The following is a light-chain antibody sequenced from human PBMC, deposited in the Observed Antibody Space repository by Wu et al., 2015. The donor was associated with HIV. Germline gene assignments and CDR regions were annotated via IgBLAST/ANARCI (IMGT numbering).Light chain of an antibody. CDR1: QSISSW. Sequence: DIQMTQSPSTLSASIGDRVIITCRASQSISSWLAWYQQKPGKAPKLLIYQASNLESGVPSRFSGSGSGTEFTLTISSLQPDDFATYYCQRYNSYSWTFGQGTKVEI. CDR3: QRYNSYSWT. J-gene: IGKJ1*01. CDR2: QAS. V-gene: IGKV1-5*03.